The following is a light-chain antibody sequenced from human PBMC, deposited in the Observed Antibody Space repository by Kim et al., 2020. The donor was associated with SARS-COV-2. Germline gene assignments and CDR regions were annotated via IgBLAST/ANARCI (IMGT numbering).Light chain of an antibody. CDR2: AAS. CDR3: QQSYSTPLT. J-gene: IGKJ4*01. V-gene: IGKV1-39*01. CDR1: QSISSY. Sequence: DIQMTQSPSSLSASVGDRVTITCRASQSISSYLNWYQQKPGKAPKLLIYAASSLQSGVPSRFSGSGSGTDFTLTISSLQPEDFATYYCQQSYSTPLTLGGGTKLKI.